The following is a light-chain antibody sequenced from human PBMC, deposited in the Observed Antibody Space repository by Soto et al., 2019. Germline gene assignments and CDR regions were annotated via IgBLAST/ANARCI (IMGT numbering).Light chain of an antibody. CDR3: QQYNNWPPGHT. Sequence: DIVMTQSPATLSVSPGERATLSCRASQSVSSNLAWYQQKPGQAPRLLIYGASTRATGIPARFSGSGSGTEFTLTISSLQSEDFAVYYCQQYNNWPPGHTFGQGTKLEIK. J-gene: IGKJ2*01. CDR2: GAS. V-gene: IGKV3-15*01. CDR1: QSVSSN.